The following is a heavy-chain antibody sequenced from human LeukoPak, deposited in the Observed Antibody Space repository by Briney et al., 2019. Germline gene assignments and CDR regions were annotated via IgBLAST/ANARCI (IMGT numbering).Heavy chain of an antibody. D-gene: IGHD6-19*01. Sequence: SVKVSCKASGGTFSSYAISWVRQAPGQGLEWMGRIIPIFGTANYAQKFQGRVTITTDESTSTAYMELSSLRSGDTAVYYCARADSSGSYFDYWGQGTLVTVSS. V-gene: IGHV1-69*05. CDR1: GGTFSSYA. CDR2: IIPIFGTA. CDR3: ARADSSGSYFDY. J-gene: IGHJ4*02.